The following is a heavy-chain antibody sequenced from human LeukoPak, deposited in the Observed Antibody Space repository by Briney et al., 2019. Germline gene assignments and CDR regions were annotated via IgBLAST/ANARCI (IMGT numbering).Heavy chain of an antibody. CDR1: GFTISSYS. V-gene: IGHV3-48*02. CDR3: ARDPVLLEY. Sequence: GGSLRLSCAASGFTISSYSMNWVRQAPGQGLEWVAYISNSITRTQYADYVEGRFIIYRDNAKTSLYLQMNRLRDEDTAVYYCARDPVLLEYGVQGTLVTVSS. D-gene: IGHD2/OR15-2a*01. CDR2: ISNSITRT. J-gene: IGHJ4*02.